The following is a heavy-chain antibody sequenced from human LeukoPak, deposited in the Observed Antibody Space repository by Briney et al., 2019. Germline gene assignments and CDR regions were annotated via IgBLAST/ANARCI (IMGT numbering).Heavy chain of an antibody. CDR1: GFTFSSYG. CDR3: AKARPGSGWYYFDY. CDR2: ISYDGSNK. Sequence: PGGSLRLSCAASGFTFSSYGMHWVRQAPGKGLEWVAVISYDGSNKYYADSVKGRFTISRDNSKNTLYLQMNSLRAEDTAVYYCAKARPGSGWYYFDYWGQGTLVTVSS. V-gene: IGHV3-30*18. J-gene: IGHJ4*02. D-gene: IGHD6-19*01.